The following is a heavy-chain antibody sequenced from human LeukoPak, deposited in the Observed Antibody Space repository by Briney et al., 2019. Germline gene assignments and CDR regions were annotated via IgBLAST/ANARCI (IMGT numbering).Heavy chain of an antibody. CDR1: GYTFIGYY. CDR3: ARARGLMDAFDI. CDR2: INPNTGGT. Sequence: ASVKVSCKASGYTFIGYYMYWVRQAPGQGLEWMGWINPNTGGTKYAQKFQGRVTMTRDTSISTAYMELSRLRSDDTAVYYCARARGLMDAFDIWGQGTMVTVSS. V-gene: IGHV1-2*02. D-gene: IGHD2-8*01. J-gene: IGHJ3*02.